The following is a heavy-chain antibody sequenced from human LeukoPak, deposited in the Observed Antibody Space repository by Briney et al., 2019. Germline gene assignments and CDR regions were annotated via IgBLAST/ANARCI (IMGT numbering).Heavy chain of an antibody. CDR3: AKHNYDYVWGSYSLPDVYYFDY. V-gene: IGHV4-39*01. CDR1: GGSISSSSYY. CDR2: IYYSGST. Sequence: PSETLSLTCTVSGGSISSSSYYWGWIRQPPGKGLEWIGSIYYSGSTYYNPSLKSRVTISVDTSKNQFSLKLSSVTAADTAVYYCAKHNYDYVWGSYSLPDVYYFDYWGQGTLVTVSS. D-gene: IGHD3-16*01. J-gene: IGHJ4*02.